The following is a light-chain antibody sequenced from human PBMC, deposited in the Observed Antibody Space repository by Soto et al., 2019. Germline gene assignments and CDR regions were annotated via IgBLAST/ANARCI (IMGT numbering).Light chain of an antibody. CDR1: QSVASN. CDR3: QQYHNWPPQYT. Sequence: EIVMTQSPASLSVSPGDGATLSCRASQSVASNVAWYQQKPGQGPRLLIHGATTRAVGVPARFSGSGSGTEFTLTINGLQSEDFAIYYCQQYHNWPPQYTFGQGTKLQI. V-gene: IGKV3-15*01. CDR2: GAT. J-gene: IGKJ2*01.